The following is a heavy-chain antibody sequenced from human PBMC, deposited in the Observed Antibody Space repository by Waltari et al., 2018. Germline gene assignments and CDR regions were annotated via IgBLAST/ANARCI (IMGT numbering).Heavy chain of an antibody. CDR3: SRYDSSGYRPNYYYYMDV. D-gene: IGHD3-22*01. CDR1: GGSISSYY. Sequence: QVQLQESGPGLVKPSETLSLTCTVSGGSISSYYWSWIRQPPGKGLEWIGYIDYSGSTNYNPSLKSRVTISVDTSKNQFSLKLSSVTAADTAVYYCSRYDSSGYRPNYYYYMDVWCKGTTVTVSS. J-gene: IGHJ6*03. CDR2: IDYSGST. V-gene: IGHV4-59*01.